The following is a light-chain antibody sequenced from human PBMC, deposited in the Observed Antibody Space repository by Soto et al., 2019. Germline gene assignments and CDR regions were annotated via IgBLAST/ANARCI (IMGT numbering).Light chain of an antibody. CDR3: QHYNSYSEA. CDR1: QSISSW. CDR2: DAS. V-gene: IGKV1-5*01. Sequence: IQMTQSPSTLSASVGDRVTITCRASQSISSWLAWYQQKPGKAPKLLIYDASSLESGVPSRFSGSGSGTEFTLTISSLQPDDFATYDCQHYNSYSEAFGQGTKVDI. J-gene: IGKJ1*01.